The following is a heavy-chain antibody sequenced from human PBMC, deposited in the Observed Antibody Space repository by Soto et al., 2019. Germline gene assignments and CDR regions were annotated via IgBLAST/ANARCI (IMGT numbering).Heavy chain of an antibody. J-gene: IGHJ4*02. D-gene: IGHD3-22*01. CDR3: AKGGSYYYDSSGYYAN. CDR1: GFTFTSYA. Sequence: GGSLRLSCAASGFTFTSYAMSWVRQAPGKGLEWVSAISGSGGSSYYADSVKGRFTISRDNSKNTLFLQMNSLRAEDTAIYYCAKGGSYYYDSSGYYANWGQGTLVTVSS. CDR2: ISGSGGSS. V-gene: IGHV3-23*01.